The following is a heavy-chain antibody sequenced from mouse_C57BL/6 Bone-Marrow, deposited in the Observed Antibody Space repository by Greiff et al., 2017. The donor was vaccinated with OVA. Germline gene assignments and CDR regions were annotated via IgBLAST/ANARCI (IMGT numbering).Heavy chain of an antibody. CDR3: ARTPWIYYDYDGDAMDY. CDR1: GFNIKDYY. Sequence: VQLQQSGAGLVKPGASVKLSCTASGFNIKDYYMHWVKQRTEQGLEWIGRIDPEDGETKYAPKFQGKATITADTSSNTAYLQLSSLTSEDTAVYYCARTPWIYYDYDGDAMDYWGQGTSVTVSS. CDR2: IDPEDGET. J-gene: IGHJ4*01. D-gene: IGHD2-4*01. V-gene: IGHV14-2*01.